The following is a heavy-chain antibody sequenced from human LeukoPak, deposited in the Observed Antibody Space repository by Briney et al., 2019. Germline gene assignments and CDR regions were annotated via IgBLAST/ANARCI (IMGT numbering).Heavy chain of an antibody. V-gene: IGHV1-2*02. CDR3: ARDSPITFGGVIVIGGLGNWFDP. J-gene: IGHJ5*02. Sequence: ASVKVSCTASGYTFTGYYMHWVRQAPGQGLEWMGWINPNSGGTNYAQKFQGRVTMTRDTSISTAYMELSRLRSDDTAVYYCARDSPITFGGVIVIGGLGNWFDPWGQGTLVTVSS. CDR2: INPNSGGT. D-gene: IGHD3-16*02. CDR1: GYTFTGYY.